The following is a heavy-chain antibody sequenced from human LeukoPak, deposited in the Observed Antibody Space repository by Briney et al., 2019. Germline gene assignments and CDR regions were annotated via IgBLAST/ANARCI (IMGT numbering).Heavy chain of an antibody. CDR3: AKDAQRGFDYNNALEH. Sequence: GRSQRLPCKASGFTFCHYGMHWLRHARGKALECVADIWSDATNQYYADSVKGRFTISRDNLKNTVSLQVNNLRAEHRPMYYLAKDAQRGFDYNNALEHWGQGSLVTVSS. V-gene: IGHV3-33*06. CDR2: IWSDATNQ. CDR1: GFTFCHYG. D-gene: IGHD4-11*01. J-gene: IGHJ4*02.